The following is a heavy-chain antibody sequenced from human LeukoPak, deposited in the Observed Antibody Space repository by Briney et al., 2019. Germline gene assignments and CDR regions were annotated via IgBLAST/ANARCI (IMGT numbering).Heavy chain of an antibody. CDR3: ARDGRLDYFDY. CDR2: IYYSGST. CDR1: GGSISSGGYY. J-gene: IGHJ4*02. Sequence: SQTLSLTCTVSGGSISSGGYYWSWIRQHPGKGLEWIGYIYYSGSTYYNPSLKSRVTISVDTSKNQFSLKLNSVTAADTAVYYCARDGRLDYFDYWGQGTLVTVSS. V-gene: IGHV4-31*03.